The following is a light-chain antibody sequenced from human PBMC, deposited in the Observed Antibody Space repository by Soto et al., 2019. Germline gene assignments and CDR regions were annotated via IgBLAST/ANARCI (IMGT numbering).Light chain of an antibody. CDR2: APS. J-gene: IGKJ4*01. CDR1: QDINTY. CDR3: QHSYNWPLT. Sequence: EVVLTQSPATLSLSPGEKATLSCRASQDINTYLVWYQQKPGQPPRLLIYAPSNRASDIPARFSGSGSGTDFTLTIVSLEAEDLGIYYCQHSYNWPLTFDAGTKVEIK. V-gene: IGKV3-11*01.